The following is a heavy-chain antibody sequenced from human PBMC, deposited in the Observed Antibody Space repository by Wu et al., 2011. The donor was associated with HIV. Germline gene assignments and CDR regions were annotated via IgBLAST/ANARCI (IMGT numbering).Heavy chain of an antibody. V-gene: IGHV3-48*03. CDR2: ISSSGSTI. CDR3: ARGAIDYYDSSGYYSDY. CDR1: GFTFSSYE. D-gene: IGHD3-22*01. J-gene: IGHJ4*02. Sequence: VQLVESGGGLVQPGGSLRLSCAASGFTFSSYEMNWVRQAPGKGLEWVSYISSSGSTIYYADSVKGRFTISRDNAKNSLYLQMNSLRAEDTAVYYCARGAIDYYDSSGYYSDYWGQGTLVTVSS.